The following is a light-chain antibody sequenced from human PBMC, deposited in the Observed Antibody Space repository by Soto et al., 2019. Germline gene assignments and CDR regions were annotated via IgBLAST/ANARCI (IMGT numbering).Light chain of an antibody. V-gene: IGKV3-11*01. CDR3: QQRSNWHLT. CDR2: DAS. Sequence: EIVLTQSPATLSLSPGERATLSCRASQSIGYYLAWYQQKPGQVPRLLIYDASNRATGISGRFSGSGSGSDFPLTISSLDPEDFAVYYCQQRSNWHLTFGGGTKVEI. CDR1: QSIGYY. J-gene: IGKJ4*01.